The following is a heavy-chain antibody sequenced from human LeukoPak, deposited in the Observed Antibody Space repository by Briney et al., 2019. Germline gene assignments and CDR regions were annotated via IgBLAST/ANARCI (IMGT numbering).Heavy chain of an antibody. Sequence: SETLSLTCTVSGGSISSYYWSWIRQPAGKGLEWIGRIYTSGGTNYNPSLKSRVTMSVDTSKNQFSLKLSSVTAADTAVYYCARTVTTRRTSYYYYGMDVWGQGTTVTVSS. V-gene: IGHV4-4*07. J-gene: IGHJ6*02. D-gene: IGHD4-17*01. CDR3: ARTVTTRRTSYYYYGMDV. CDR1: GGSISSYY. CDR2: IYTSGGT.